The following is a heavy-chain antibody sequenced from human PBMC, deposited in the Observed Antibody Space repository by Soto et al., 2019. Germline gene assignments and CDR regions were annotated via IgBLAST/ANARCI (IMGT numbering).Heavy chain of an antibody. V-gene: IGHV3-30*18. CDR3: SKDLCRTRYNFNCLDY. CDR1: GFTFSSYG. CDR2: ISYDGSNK. Sequence: GGSLRLSCAASGFTFSSYGMHWVRQAPGKGLEWVAVISYDGSNKYYADSVKGRFTISRDNSKNTLYLQMNCLRAEHTAVYYSSKDLCRTRYNFNCLDYWRQGPLVTFSS. J-gene: IGHJ4*02. D-gene: IGHD3-3*01.